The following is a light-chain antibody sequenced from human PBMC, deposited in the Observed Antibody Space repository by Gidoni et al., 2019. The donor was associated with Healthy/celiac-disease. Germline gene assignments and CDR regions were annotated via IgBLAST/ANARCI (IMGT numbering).Light chain of an antibody. J-gene: IGKJ4*01. CDR2: DAS. CDR1: QSVSSY. CDR3: QQRSNWPLT. V-gene: IGKV3-11*01. Sequence: VSPQSPATLSLSPGERATLSCRASQSVSSYLAWYQQKPGQAPRLLIYDASNRATGIPARFSGSGSGTDFTLTISSLEPEDFAVYYCQQRSNWPLTFGGGTKVEIK.